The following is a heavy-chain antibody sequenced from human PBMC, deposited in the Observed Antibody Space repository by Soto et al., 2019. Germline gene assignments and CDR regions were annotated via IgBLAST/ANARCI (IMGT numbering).Heavy chain of an antibody. J-gene: IGHJ6*02. CDR2: TFSGGNT. D-gene: IGHD2-21*01. Sequence: ELQLVETGGGLIQTGGSLRLSCAASGFSISSNYIAWVRQPPGKGLEWVSTTFSGGNTEYAASVKGRCSISRDNYKNTLYLQMDYLRVEDTAVYYCARKPPSAIQGWAFGMDVWGQGTTVSVSS. CDR3: ARKPPSAIQGWAFGMDV. V-gene: IGHV3-53*02. CDR1: GFSISSNY.